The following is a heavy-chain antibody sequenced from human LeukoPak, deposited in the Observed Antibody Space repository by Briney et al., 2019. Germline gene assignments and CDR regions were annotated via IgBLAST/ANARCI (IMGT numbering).Heavy chain of an antibody. V-gene: IGHV1-8*03. CDR1: GYTFTSYD. D-gene: IGHD3-22*01. CDR2: MNPNSGNT. J-gene: IGHJ4*02. Sequence: ASVKVSCKASGYTFTSYDINWVRQATGQGLEWIGWMNPNSGNTGYAQKFQGRVTITRNTSISTAYMELSSLRSEDTAVYYCARGGYYDSSGYQNFDYWGQGTLVTVSS. CDR3: ARGGYYDSSGYQNFDY.